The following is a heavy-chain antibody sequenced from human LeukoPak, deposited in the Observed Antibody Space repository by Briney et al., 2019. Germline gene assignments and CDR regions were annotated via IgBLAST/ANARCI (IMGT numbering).Heavy chain of an antibody. CDR3: AREMVEMATIALSRWFDP. CDR1: GFTVSSNY. D-gene: IGHD5-24*01. J-gene: IGHJ5*01. V-gene: IGHV3-53*04. CDR2: IYSGGST. Sequence: GGSLRLSCAASGFTVSSNYMSWVRQAPGKGLEWVSVIYSGGSTYYADSVKGRFTISRHNSKNTLYLQMNSLRAEDTAVYYCAREMVEMATIALSRWFDPWGQGTTVTVSS.